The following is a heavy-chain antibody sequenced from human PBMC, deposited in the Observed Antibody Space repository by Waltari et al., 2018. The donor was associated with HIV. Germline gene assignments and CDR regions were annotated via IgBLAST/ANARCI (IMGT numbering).Heavy chain of an antibody. D-gene: IGHD6-19*01. CDR2: IFGGGST. V-gene: IGHV3-53*02. CDR1: GFTVSSNY. J-gene: IGHJ4*02. Sequence: EVQLVETGGGLIQPGGSLRLSCAASGFTVSSNYMSWVRQAPGQGLEWVSVIFGGGSTYYADSVKVRFTLSGDNSKNTLYLQMNSLRAEDTAVYYCARGYSSGWYGGIDYWGQGTLVTVSS. CDR3: ARGYSSGWYGGIDY.